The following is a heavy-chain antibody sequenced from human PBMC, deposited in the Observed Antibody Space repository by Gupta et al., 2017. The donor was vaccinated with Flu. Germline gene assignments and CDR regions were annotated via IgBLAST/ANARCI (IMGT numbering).Heavy chain of an antibody. V-gene: IGHV3-23*01. CDR3: AKFQVGSGLVRGVSDY. J-gene: IGHJ4*02. Sequence: AASRFTFRDYAMSWVRQAPGKGLEWVSAIGNSAGSSYYADSAKGRFTVSRDNSKNTLFLQMTSLRAEDTAVYFCAKFQVGSGLVRGVSDYWGQGTLVTVSS. D-gene: IGHD3-10*01. CDR2: IGNSAGSS. CDR1: RFTFRDYA.